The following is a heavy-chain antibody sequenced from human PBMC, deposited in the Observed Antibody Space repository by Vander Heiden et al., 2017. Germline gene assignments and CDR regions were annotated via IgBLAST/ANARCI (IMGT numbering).Heavy chain of an antibody. V-gene: IGHV3-9*01. CDR1: GFTFDGYA. CDR3: SKDKSATLGWSAFNI. CDR2: ISWNSGSI. D-gene: IGHD1-26*01. J-gene: IGHJ3*02. Sequence: DVQLAESGGALVQPGRSLRLSCAAPGFTFDGYAMHWVRQAPGKGLGWVSGISWNSGSIAYADSVKGRFTISRDNAKNALYLQMNSLRAEDTALYYCSKDKSATLGWSAFNIWGQGTMVTVSS.